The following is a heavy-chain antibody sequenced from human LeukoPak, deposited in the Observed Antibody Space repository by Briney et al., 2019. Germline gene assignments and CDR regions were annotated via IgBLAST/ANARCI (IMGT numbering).Heavy chain of an antibody. CDR1: GFTFSDYY. V-gene: IGHV3-11*05. CDR3: ARGPIVGPTKGFDP. D-gene: IGHD1-26*01. CDR2: ISGSSSFT. J-gene: IGHJ5*02. Sequence: PGGSLRRSCAASGFTFSDYYMSWLRQAPGKGREWVPYISGSSSFTKYADSVKGRFTISRDNATNSLYLQMSSLRAEDTAVYYCARGPIVGPTKGFDPWGQGTLVTVSS.